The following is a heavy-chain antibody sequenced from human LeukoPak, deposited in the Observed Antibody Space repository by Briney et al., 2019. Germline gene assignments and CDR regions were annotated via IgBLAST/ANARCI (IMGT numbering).Heavy chain of an antibody. Sequence: ASVKVSCKASGGAFSSYAISWVRQAPGQGLEWMGGIISIFGTTNYAQKLQGRVTITADESTNTAYMELSSLRSEDTAVYYCASRTYTYDSSGYYRRNYYFDYWGQGTLVTVSS. V-gene: IGHV1-69*13. D-gene: IGHD3-22*01. J-gene: IGHJ4*02. CDR3: ASRTYTYDSSGYYRRNYYFDY. CDR2: IISIFGTT. CDR1: GGAFSSYA.